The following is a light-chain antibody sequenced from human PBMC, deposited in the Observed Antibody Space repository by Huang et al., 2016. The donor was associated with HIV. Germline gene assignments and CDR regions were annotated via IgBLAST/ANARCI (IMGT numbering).Light chain of an antibody. Sequence: EIVLTQSPGPLSLSPGERATLSCRASQSVSRSYLAWYQQNPGQAPRLLIHGASTRATGIPDRFSGSGSGTDFTLTISRLEPEDFAVYYCQQYGSSSWTFGQGTKVEIK. CDR2: GAS. CDR1: QSVSRSY. CDR3: QQYGSSSWT. V-gene: IGKV3-20*01. J-gene: IGKJ1*01.